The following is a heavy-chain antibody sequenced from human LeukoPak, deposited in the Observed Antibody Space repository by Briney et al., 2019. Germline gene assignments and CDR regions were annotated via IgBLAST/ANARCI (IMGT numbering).Heavy chain of an antibody. V-gene: IGHV4-34*01. CDR3: AREGKNYYDSSWFDP. CDR1: GGSFSGYY. Sequence: PSETLSLTCAVYGGSFSGYYWSWIRQPPGKGLEWIGEINHSGSTNYNPSLKSRVTISVDTSKNQFSLKLSSVTAADTAVYYCAREGKNYYDSSWFDPWGQGTLVTVSS. J-gene: IGHJ5*02. D-gene: IGHD3-22*01. CDR2: INHSGST.